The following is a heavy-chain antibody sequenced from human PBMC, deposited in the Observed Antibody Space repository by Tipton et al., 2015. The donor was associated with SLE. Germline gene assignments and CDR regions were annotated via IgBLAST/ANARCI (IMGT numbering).Heavy chain of an antibody. CDR2: IYDSGGT. CDR1: GGFISSYY. D-gene: IGHD4-17*01. Sequence: TLSLTCTVSGGFISSYYWSWIRQPPGKGLEWIGYIYDSGGTNYNPSLKSRVTISVDRSKNQLSLNLSSVTAADTAVYYCATTRDYGDYGHYYMDVWGKGTTVTVSS. CDR3: ATTRDYGDYGHYYMDV. J-gene: IGHJ6*03. V-gene: IGHV4-59*01.